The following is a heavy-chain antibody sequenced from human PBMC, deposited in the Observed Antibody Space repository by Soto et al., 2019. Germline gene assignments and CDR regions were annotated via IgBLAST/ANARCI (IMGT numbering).Heavy chain of an antibody. CDR3: AKVGVGSGWWQPKNDP. V-gene: IGHV3-23*01. CDR2: ISGSGGSI. J-gene: IGHJ5*02. Sequence: EVQLLESGGGLVQPGGSLRLSCAASGFTFSSYAMSWVRQAPGKGLEWVSAISGSGGSIYYADSVKGRFTISRDNSTNTRYLQINSLRAEDTTVYYCAKVGVGSGWWQPKNDPLGKGTLVTVSS. CDR1: GFTFSSYA. D-gene: IGHD6-19*01.